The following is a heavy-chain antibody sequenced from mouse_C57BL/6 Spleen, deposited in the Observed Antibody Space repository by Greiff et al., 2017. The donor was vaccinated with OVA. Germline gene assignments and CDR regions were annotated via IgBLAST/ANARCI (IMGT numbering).Heavy chain of an antibody. D-gene: IGHD2-5*01. CDR3: AKGDYSNSWFAY. V-gene: IGHV2-5*01. J-gene: IGHJ3*01. CDR1: GFSLTSYG. CDR2: RWRGGST. Sequence: VQLQESGPGLVQPSQSLSITCTVSGFSLTSYGVHWVRQSPGKGLEWLGVRWRGGSTDYNAAFMSRLSITKDNSKSQVFYKMNSLQADDTAIYYCAKGDYSNSWFAYWGQGTLVTVSA.